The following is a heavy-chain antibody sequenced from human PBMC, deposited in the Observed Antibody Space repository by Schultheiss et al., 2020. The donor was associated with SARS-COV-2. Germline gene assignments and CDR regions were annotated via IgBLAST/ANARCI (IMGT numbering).Heavy chain of an antibody. CDR1: GYTFTSYG. Sequence: ASVKVSCKASGYTFTSYGISWVRQAPGQGLEWMGWISAYNGYTNYAQRLQGRVTMTTDTSTSTAYMELRSLRSDDTAVYYCARAKHYDEADYWGQGTLVTVSS. CDR3: ARAKHYDEADY. CDR2: ISAYNGYT. D-gene: IGHD3-16*01. J-gene: IGHJ4*02. V-gene: IGHV1-18*01.